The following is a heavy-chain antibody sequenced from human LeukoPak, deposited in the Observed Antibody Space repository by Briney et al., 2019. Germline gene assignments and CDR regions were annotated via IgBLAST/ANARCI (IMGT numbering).Heavy chain of an antibody. Sequence: ASVKVSCKASGYTFTNYDINWVRQATGQGLEWMGWMNPNSGNTGYAQKFQGRVTMTRNTSISTAYMELSSLRSEDTAVYYCARVFPYRSGSYSYWGQGTLVTVSS. D-gene: IGHD1-26*01. CDR1: GYTFTNYD. CDR3: ARVFPYRSGSYSY. CDR2: MNPNSGNT. J-gene: IGHJ4*02. V-gene: IGHV1-8*02.